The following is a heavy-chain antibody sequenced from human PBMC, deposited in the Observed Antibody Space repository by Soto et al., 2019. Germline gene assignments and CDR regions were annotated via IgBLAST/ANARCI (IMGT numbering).Heavy chain of an antibody. J-gene: IGHJ4*02. CDR3: ARDRWGEDGSGSYSLDY. Sequence: QVQLQESGPGLVKPSETLSLTCTVSGGSISSYYWSWIRQPPGKGLEWIGYIYYSGSTSYNPSLKSRVTISVDTSKNQFSLKLSSVTAADTAVYYCARDRWGEDGSGSYSLDYWGQGTLVTVSS. CDR2: IYYSGST. D-gene: IGHD3-10*01. CDR1: GGSISSYY. V-gene: IGHV4-59*01.